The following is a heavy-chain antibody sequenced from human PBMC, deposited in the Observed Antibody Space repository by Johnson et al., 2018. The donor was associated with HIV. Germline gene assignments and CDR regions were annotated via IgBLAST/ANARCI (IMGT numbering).Heavy chain of an antibody. CDR3: ARADTAMVRGAFDI. V-gene: IGHV3-30*02. J-gene: IGHJ3*02. CDR1: GFTFSSYG. D-gene: IGHD5-18*01. Sequence: QVQLVESGGGVVQPGGSLRLSCAASGFTFSSYGMHWVRQAPGKGLEWVAFIRYDGSNKYYADSVKGRFTISRDNSKNTLYLQMNSLRAEDTALYYCARADTAMVRGAFDIWGQGTMVTVSS. CDR2: IRYDGSNK.